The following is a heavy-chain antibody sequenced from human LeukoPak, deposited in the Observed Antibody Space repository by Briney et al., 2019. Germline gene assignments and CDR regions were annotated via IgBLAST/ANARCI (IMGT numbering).Heavy chain of an antibody. CDR1: GYTLTELS. D-gene: IGHD2-2*01. Sequence: ASVKVSCKVSGYTLTELSMHWVRQAPGKGLEWMGGFDPEDGETIYAQKFQGRVTMTEDTSTDIAYMELSSLRSEDTAVYYCATVTMGAEYFQHWGQGTLVTVSS. CDR3: ATVTMGAEYFQH. CDR2: FDPEDGET. V-gene: IGHV1-24*01. J-gene: IGHJ1*01.